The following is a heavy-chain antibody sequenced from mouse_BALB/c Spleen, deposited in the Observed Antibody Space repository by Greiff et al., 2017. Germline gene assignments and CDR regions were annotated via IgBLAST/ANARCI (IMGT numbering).Heavy chain of an antibody. V-gene: IGHV5-6-5*01. J-gene: IGHJ3*01. CDR1: GFTFSSYA. D-gene: IGHD3-1*01. Sequence: EVKLMESGGGLVKPGGSLKLSCAASGFTFSSYAMSWVRQTPEKRLEWVASISSGGSTYYPDSVKGRFTISRDNARNILYLQMSRLRSEDTAMYYCARGGPSVAYGGQGTLVTVSA. CDR3: ARGGPSVAY. CDR2: ISSGGST.